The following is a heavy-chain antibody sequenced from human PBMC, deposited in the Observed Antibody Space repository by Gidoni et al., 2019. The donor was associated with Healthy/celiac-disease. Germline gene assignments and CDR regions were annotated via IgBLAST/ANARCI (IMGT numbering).Heavy chain of an antibody. CDR2: ISSSSSYI. D-gene: IGHD3-3*01. CDR3: ARDLYYDCWSGYINYYFDY. J-gene: IGHJ4*02. V-gene: IGHV3-21*01. CDR1: GVTFGGDS. Sequence: EVQLVESEGRLFTPGVSLILSCAAPGVTFGGDSMNWVRQAPGKGLEWVSSISSSSSYIYYADSVKGRFTISRDNAKNSLYLQMNSLRAEDTAVYYCARDLYYDCWSGYINYYFDYWGQGTLVTVSS.